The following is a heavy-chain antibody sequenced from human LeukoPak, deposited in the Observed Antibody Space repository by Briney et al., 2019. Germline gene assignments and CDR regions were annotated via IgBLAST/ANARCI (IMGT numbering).Heavy chain of an antibody. CDR2: IYSSGDT. Sequence: GGSLRLSCAASGFTVSSNYMSWVRQAPGKGLEWVSVIYSSGDTYYADFVKGRFTISKDNSKNTLYLQMNSLRAEDTAVYYRAREIKTTVTTFYHYYYMDVWGKGITVTVPS. CDR1: GFTVSSNY. D-gene: IGHD4-11*01. CDR3: AREIKTTVTTFYHYYYMDV. J-gene: IGHJ6*03. V-gene: IGHV3-53*01.